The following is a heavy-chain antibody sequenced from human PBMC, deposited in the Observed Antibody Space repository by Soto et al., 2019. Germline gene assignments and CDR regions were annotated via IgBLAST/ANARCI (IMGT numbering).Heavy chain of an antibody. V-gene: IGHV3-23*01. J-gene: IGHJ6*02. CDR1: GFLLSTYG. CDR2: ITGTGGDT. Sequence: EVQLLESGGGLVQPGGSLRLSCSASGFLLSTYGMSWVRQAPGKGLEWVSSITGTGGDTYYTDSVKGRFTRSSYNCNNMLYLQINSLRVEDTAVYYCSRIRGYWYGMDVWGQVTRITVS. CDR3: SRIRGYWYGMDV.